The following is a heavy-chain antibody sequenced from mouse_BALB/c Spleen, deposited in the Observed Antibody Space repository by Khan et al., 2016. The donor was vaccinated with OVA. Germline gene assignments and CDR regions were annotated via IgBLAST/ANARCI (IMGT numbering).Heavy chain of an antibody. Sequence: EVKLLESGPGLVKPSQSLSLTCTVTGYSITSDYAWNWIRQFPGNTLEWMGYISYSGSTNYNPSLKSRISITRDTSKNQFILQLNSVTTEDTATYYCARDDSRYNYAMDYWGQGTSVTVSS. CDR1: GYSITSDYA. CDR2: ISYSGST. V-gene: IGHV3-2*02. CDR3: ARDDSRYNYAMDY. J-gene: IGHJ4*01. D-gene: IGHD2-4*01.